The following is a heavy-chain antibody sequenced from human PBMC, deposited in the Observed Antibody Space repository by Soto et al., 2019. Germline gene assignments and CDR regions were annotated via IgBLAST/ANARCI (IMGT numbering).Heavy chain of an antibody. V-gene: IGHV3-30*18. CDR1: GFTFSSYG. CDR3: AKPMRGIAAAGFGY. J-gene: IGHJ4*02. D-gene: IGHD6-13*01. CDR2: ISYDGSNK. Sequence: QVQLVESGGGVVQPGRSLRLSCAASGFTFSSYGMHWVRQAPGKGLEWVAVISYDGSNKYYADSVKGRFTISRDNSKNTLYLQMNSLRAEDTAVYYCAKPMRGIAAAGFGYWGQGTLVTVSS.